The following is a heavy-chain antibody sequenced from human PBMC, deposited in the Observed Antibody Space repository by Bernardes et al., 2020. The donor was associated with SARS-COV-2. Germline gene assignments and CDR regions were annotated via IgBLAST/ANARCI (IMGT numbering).Heavy chain of an antibody. CDR2: INPNSGGT. CDR1: GYTFTGHY. CDR3: ARMPYYYDSSGPLGGMDV. J-gene: IGHJ6*02. D-gene: IGHD3-22*01. V-gene: IGHV1-2*02. Sequence: ASVKVSCKASGYTFTGHYMHWVRQAPGQGLEWMGWINPNSGGTNYAQKFQGRVTMTRDTSISTAYMELSRLRSDDTAVCYCARMPYYYDSSGPLGGMDVWGPGTTVTVSS.